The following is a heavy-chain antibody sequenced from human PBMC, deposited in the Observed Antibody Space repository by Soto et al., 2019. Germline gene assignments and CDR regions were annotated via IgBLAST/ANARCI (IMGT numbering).Heavy chain of an antibody. CDR2: IKQDGSEK. CDR1: GFTFSSHW. Sequence: ESGGGLVQPGGSLRLSCAASGFTFSSHWMSWVRQAPGKGLEWVANIKQDGSEKYYVDSVKGRFTISRDNAKNSLYLQMNSLRAEDTAVYYCAREIVVVPAAMEYYFDYWGQGTLVTVSS. V-gene: IGHV3-7*01. J-gene: IGHJ4*02. CDR3: AREIVVVPAAMEYYFDY. D-gene: IGHD2-2*01.